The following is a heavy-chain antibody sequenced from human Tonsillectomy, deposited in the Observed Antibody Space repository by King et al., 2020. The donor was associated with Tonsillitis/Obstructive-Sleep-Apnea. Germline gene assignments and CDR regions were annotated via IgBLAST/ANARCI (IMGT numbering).Heavy chain of an antibody. CDR1: GYIFNIYG. CDR2: ISAYNGDT. V-gene: IGHV1-18*04. J-gene: IGHJ3*01. CDR3: ARAGDAFDF. Sequence: QLVQSGAEVKKPGASVKVSCKASGYIFNIYGISWVRQAPGQGLEGLAWISAYNGDTDYAQKFQGRVTLTTDTSTSTAYMELRNLRSDDTAVYFCARAGDAFDFWGQGTMVTVSA.